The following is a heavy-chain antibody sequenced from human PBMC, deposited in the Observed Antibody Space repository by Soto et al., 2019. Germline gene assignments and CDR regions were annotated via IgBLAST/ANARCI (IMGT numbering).Heavy chain of an antibody. J-gene: IGHJ6*02. V-gene: IGHV3-30*18. CDR2: VSYDGSER. CDR3: AKSLFQEVSYFYGMDV. CDR1: GFTFSSYG. Sequence: QVQLVESGGGVVQPGRSLRLSCAASGFTFSSYGMHWVRQAPGKGLEWVAVVSYDGSERYYADSVKGRFTISRDNSKNALYLQTTSLRAEDTAVSYCAKSLFQEVSYFYGMDVWGQGTTVTVSS.